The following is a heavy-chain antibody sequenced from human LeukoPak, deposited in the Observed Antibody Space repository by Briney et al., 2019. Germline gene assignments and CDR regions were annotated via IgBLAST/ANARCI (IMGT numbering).Heavy chain of an antibody. J-gene: IGHJ5*02. CDR2: IYHSGST. CDR3: ARTTIAVAGLDWFDP. V-gene: IGHV4-38-2*01. CDR1: GYSISSGYY. Sequence: SETLSLTCAVSGYSISSGYYWGWIRQPPGKGLEWIGSIYHSGSTYYNPSLKSRVTISVDTSKNQFSLKLSSVTAADTAVYYCARTTIAVAGLDWFDPWGQGTLVTVSS. D-gene: IGHD6-19*01.